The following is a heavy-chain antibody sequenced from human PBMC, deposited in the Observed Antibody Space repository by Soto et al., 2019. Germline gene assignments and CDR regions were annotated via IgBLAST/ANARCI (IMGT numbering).Heavy chain of an antibody. CDR1: SVSINYTHSF. CDR2: VYYSGGA. D-gene: IGHD2-21*01. V-gene: IGHV4-39*01. CDR3: GRVVEGATRHTDLDS. Sequence: SEPRSHQWTVASVSINYTHSFWAWIIEPPGKGLEFIRTVYYSGGAHYNSSLKSRVTISVDTANNQVSLRMRSLTAADTAVYYCGRVVEGATRHTDLDSWGQGTLVHVSS. J-gene: IGHJ5*01.